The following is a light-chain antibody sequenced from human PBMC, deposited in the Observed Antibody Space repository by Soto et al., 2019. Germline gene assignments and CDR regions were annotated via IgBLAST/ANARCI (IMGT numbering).Light chain of an antibody. CDR1: RSNIGNNF. V-gene: IGLV1-47*01. J-gene: IGLJ2*01. CDR3: ASWDDSVTGPTMV. CDR2: NNS. Sequence: QSVLTQPPSASGTPGQRVTISCSGSRSNIGNNFVYWYQQLPGAAPKLLFYNNSQRPSGVSDRFSASKSGTSASLAISGLRSEDEADYYCASWDDSVTGPTMVFGGGTKVTVL.